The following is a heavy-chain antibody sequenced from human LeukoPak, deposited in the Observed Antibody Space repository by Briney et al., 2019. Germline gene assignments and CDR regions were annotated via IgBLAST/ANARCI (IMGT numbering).Heavy chain of an antibody. CDR2: ISYDGSGK. D-gene: IGHD3-3*01. J-gene: IGHJ1*01. Sequence: VAVISYDGSGKYYADSVKGRFTISRDNSKNTLYLQMNSLRAEDTAVYYCAKDRAYYTEYFHHWGQGTLVTVSS. CDR3: AKDRAYYTEYFHH. V-gene: IGHV3-30*18.